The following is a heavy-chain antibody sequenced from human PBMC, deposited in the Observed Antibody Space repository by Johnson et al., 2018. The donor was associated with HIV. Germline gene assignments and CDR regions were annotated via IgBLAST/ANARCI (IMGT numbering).Heavy chain of an antibody. J-gene: IGHJ3*02. V-gene: IGHV3-33*08. CDR1: GFTFSSYG. Sequence: QVQLVESGGGVVQPGRSLRLSCAASGFTFSSYGMHWVRQAPGKGREWVAGIWYDGSNKYYANFVKVRFIISRDNSKNTVYLQMNSLIPYDTAVYYCARDVIKVIAARDDAFDIWGQGTMVTVSS. CDR2: IWYDGSNK. D-gene: IGHD6-6*01. CDR3: ARDVIKVIAARDDAFDI.